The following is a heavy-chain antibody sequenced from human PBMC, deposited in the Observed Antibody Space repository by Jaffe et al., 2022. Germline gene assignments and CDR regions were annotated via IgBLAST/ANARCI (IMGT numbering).Heavy chain of an antibody. CDR1: GASISSNNFH. D-gene: IGHD6-13*01. V-gene: IGHV4-39*01. Sequence: QLQVQESGPGLVKPSETLSLTCTVSGASISSNNFHWGWIRQPPGKGLEWIGNVHYGGATYYNRSLSSRVAISLDTPRNQFSLKLNSVTATDTAVYYCAARTIAAGGWFDPWGHGTLVTVSS. CDR2: VHYGGAT. CDR3: AARTIAAGGWFDP. J-gene: IGHJ5*02.